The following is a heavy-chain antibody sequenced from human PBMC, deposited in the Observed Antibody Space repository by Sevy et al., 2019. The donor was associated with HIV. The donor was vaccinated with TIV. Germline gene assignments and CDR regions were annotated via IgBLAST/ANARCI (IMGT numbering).Heavy chain of an antibody. CDR3: AITKDYYDNSGSPFDY. Sequence: ASVKVSCKASGGTFSSYAISWVRQAPGQGLEWMGGIIPIFGTANYAQKFQGRVTMTEDTSIDTAYMELSSLRSEDTAVFYCAITKDYYDNSGSPFDYWGQGTLVTVSS. J-gene: IGHJ4*02. V-gene: IGHV1-69*06. CDR2: IIPIFGTA. D-gene: IGHD3-22*01. CDR1: GGTFSSYA.